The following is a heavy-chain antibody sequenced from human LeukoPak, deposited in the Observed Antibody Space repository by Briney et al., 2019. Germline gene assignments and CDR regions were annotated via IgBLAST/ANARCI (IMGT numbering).Heavy chain of an antibody. CDR3: ARVEYYYDSSGPDLPYYYYYGMDV. D-gene: IGHD3-22*01. CDR2: ISAYNGNT. CDR1: GYTFTSYG. V-gene: IGHV1-18*01. Sequence: GASVKVSCKASGYTFTSYGISWVRQAPGQGLEWMGWISAYNGNTNYAQKLQGRVTITADKSTSTAYMELSSLRSEDTAVYYCARVEYYYDSSGPDLPYYYYYGMDVWGQGTTVTVSS. J-gene: IGHJ6*02.